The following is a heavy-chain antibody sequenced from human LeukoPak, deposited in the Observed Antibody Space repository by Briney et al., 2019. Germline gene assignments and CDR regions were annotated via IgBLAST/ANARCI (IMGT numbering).Heavy chain of an antibody. CDR3: AKVRDTRDWYKDAFDI. CDR1: GFTFSSYA. J-gene: IGHJ3*02. V-gene: IGHV3-23*01. Sequence: GGSLRLSCAASGFTFSSYAMSWVRQAPGKGLEWVSAITGTGGSTYYVASVKGRFTVSRDNSKNTLYLQMSSLRAEDTAMYYCAKVRDTRDWYKDAFDIWGQGTRVTVSS. D-gene: IGHD6-19*01. CDR2: ITGTGGST.